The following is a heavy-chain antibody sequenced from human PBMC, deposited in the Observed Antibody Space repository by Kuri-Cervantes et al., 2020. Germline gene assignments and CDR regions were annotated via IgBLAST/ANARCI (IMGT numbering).Heavy chain of an antibody. D-gene: IGHD5-18*01. J-gene: IGHJ3*02. V-gene: IGHV4-59*08. Sequence: ESLKISCAASGFTVSSNYMSWVRQAPGKGLEWIGYIYYSGSTYYNPSLKSRVTISVDTSKNQFSLKLSSVTAADTAVYYCARGRGYSYGFVADAFDIWGQGKMVTVSS. CDR3: ARGRGYSYGFVADAFDI. CDR1: GFTVSSNY. CDR2: IYYSGST.